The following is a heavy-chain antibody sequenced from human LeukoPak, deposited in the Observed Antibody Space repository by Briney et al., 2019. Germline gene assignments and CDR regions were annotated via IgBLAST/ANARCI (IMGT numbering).Heavy chain of an antibody. CDR3: ARGLIGY. Sequence: GGSLRLSCAASGVTFSSYWMHWVCQAPGKGLVWVSRISDGSSTSDADSVKGRFTISRDDAKNTLYLQMNSLRAEDTAVYYCARGLIGYWGQGTLVTVSS. D-gene: IGHD2-8*01. J-gene: IGHJ4*02. V-gene: IGHV3-74*01. CDR1: GVTFSSYW. CDR2: ISDGSST.